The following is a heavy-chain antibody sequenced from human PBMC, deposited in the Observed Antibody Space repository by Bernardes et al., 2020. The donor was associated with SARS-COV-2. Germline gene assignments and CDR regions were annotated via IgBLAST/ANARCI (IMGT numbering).Heavy chain of an antibody. CDR2: IIPIFGTT. V-gene: IGHV1-69*13. J-gene: IGHJ3*01. Sequence: SVKVSCKASGGTINMFVMSWVRQAPGRRLEWMGGIIPIFGTTHYAQKFQGRVTITADESTSTAYLELRSLRSEDTAIYFCARGRDIVVEPSDSDASDVWGQGTMVTVST. CDR3: ARGRDIVVEPSDSDASDV. CDR1: GGTINMFV. D-gene: IGHD2-2*01.